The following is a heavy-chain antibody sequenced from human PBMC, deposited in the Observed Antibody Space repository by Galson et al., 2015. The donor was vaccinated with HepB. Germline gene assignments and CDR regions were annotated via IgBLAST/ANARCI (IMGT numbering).Heavy chain of an antibody. CDR2: IWYDGSNK. Sequence: SLRLSRAASGFTFSSYGMHWVRQAPGKGLEWVAVIWYDGSNKYYADSVKGRFTISRDNSKNTLYLQMNSLRAEDTAVYYCARDVTRGAFDIWGQGTMVTVSS. CDR1: GFTFSSYG. CDR3: ARDVTRGAFDI. J-gene: IGHJ3*02. V-gene: IGHV3-33*01.